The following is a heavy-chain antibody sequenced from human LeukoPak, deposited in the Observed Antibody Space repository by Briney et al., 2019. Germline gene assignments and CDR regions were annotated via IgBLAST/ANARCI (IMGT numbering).Heavy chain of an antibody. CDR1: GGSISSSNW. CDR3: ARADGYNFGTSRAFGY. CDR2: IYHSGST. J-gene: IGHJ4*02. Sequence: PSGTLSLTCAVSGGSISSSNWWSWVRQPPGKGLEWIGEIYHSGSTNYNPSLKSRVTISVDKSKNQFSLKLSSVTAADTAVYHCARADGYNFGTSRAFGYWGQGTLVTVSS. D-gene: IGHD5-24*01. V-gene: IGHV4-4*02.